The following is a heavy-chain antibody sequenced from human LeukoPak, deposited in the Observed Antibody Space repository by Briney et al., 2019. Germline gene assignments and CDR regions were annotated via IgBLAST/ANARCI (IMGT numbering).Heavy chain of an antibody. Sequence: GGSLRLSCETPGFTLSGFWMSWVPQTLGRGLGWGSNIKQVGGERYYLYSVQGRFTISRDNAKNSLFLQMNRLRAEDTAGYYCASLPGGRTAALEFDLRGRGTLVTVSS. CDR3: ASLPGGRTAALEFDL. V-gene: IGHV3-7*01. CDR2: IKQVGGER. CDR1: GFTLSGFW. J-gene: IGHJ2*01. D-gene: IGHD6-13*01.